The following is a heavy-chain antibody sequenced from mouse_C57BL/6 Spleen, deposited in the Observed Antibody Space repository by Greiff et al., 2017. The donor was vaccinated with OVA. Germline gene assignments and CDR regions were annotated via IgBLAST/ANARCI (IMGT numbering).Heavy chain of an antibody. CDR2: IYPRSGNT. D-gene: IGHD3-2*02. J-gene: IGHJ4*01. CDR1: GYTFTSYG. Sequence: VHLVESGAELARPGASVKLSCKASGYTFTSYGISWVKQRTGQGLEWIGEIYPRSGNTYYNEKFKGKATLTADKSSSTAYMELRSLTSEDSAVYFCARDSTAQAKNAMDYWGQGTSVTVSS. CDR3: ARDSTAQAKNAMDY. V-gene: IGHV1-81*01.